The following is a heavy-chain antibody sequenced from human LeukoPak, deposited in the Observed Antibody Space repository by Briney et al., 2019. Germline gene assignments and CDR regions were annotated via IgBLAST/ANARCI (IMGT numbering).Heavy chain of an antibody. J-gene: IGHJ4*02. D-gene: IGHD3-10*01. CDR2: MNPNSGNT. Sequence: ASVNLSCKASGYTFTSYDINWVRQATGQGLGWMGWMNPNSGNTGYAQKFQGRVTMTRNTSISTAYMELSSLRSEDTAVYYCARGGYYYGSGSITDYWGQGTLVTVSS. CDR3: ARGGYYYGSGSITDY. V-gene: IGHV1-8*01. CDR1: GYTFTSYD.